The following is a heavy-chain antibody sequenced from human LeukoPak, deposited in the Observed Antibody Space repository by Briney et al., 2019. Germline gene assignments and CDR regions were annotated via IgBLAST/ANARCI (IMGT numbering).Heavy chain of an antibody. D-gene: IGHD3/OR15-3a*01. J-gene: IGHJ4*02. CDR1: GVSISSSNSY. Sequence: PETLSLTCTVSGVSISSSNSYWGWIRQPPGKGLEWIGSIYYSGNTYYNASLKSQVSISIDTSKNQFSLGLTSVTAADTAVYYCARQTGSGLFILPGGQGTLVTVSS. CDR3: ARQTGSGLFILP. V-gene: IGHV4-39*01. CDR2: IYYSGNT.